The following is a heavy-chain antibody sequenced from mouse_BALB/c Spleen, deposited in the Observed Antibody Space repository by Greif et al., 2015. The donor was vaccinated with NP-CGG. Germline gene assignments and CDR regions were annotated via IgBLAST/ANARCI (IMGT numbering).Heavy chain of an antibody. V-gene: IGHV6-6*02. Sequence: EVKLVESGGGLVQPGGSMKLSCVASGFTFSNYWMNWVRQSPEKGLEWVAEIRLKSNNYATHYAESVKGRFTISRDDSKSSVYLQMNNLRAEDTGIYYCTRWFPYYAMDYWGQGTSVTVSS. CDR1: GFTFSNYW. J-gene: IGHJ4*01. CDR2: IRLKSNNYAT. D-gene: IGHD2-2*01. CDR3: TRWFPYYAMDY.